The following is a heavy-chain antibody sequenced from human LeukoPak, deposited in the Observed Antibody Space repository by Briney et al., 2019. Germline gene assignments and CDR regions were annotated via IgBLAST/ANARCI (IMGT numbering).Heavy chain of an antibody. D-gene: IGHD2-2*01. J-gene: IGHJ4*02. CDR1: GFTFSSYS. Sequence: KTGGSLRLSCAASGFTFSSYSMSWVRQAPGKGLEWVSSISSSSSYIYYAGSVKGRFTISRDNAKNSLYLQMNSLRAEDTAVYYCARDRGDGRYCSSTICYPPDYWGQGTLVTVSS. CDR2: ISSSSSYI. V-gene: IGHV3-21*01. CDR3: ARDRGDGRYCSSTICYPPDY.